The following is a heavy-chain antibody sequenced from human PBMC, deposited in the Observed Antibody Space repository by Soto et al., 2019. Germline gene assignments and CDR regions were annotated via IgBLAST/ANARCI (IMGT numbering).Heavy chain of an antibody. D-gene: IGHD5-18*01. J-gene: IGHJ6*02. V-gene: IGHV6-1*01. Sequence: PSQTLSLTCAISGDSVSSNSAAWNWIRQSPSRGLEWLGRTYYRSKWYNDYAVSVKSRITINPDTSKNQFSLQLNSVTPEDTAVYYCGRQFADTSMGGYFYTGLDVWGQGTTVTVSS. CDR2: TYYRSKWYN. CDR1: GDSVSSNSAA. CDR3: GRQFADTSMGGYFYTGLDV.